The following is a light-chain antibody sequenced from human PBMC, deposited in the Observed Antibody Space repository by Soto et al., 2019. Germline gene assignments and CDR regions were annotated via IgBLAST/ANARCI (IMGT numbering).Light chain of an antibody. Sequence: QSVLTQPPSASGSPGQSVTISCTGTKNDIGGYNYASWYQQHPGKAPKLMIYAVSNRPSGVSNRFSGSKSGNTASLTISGLQAEDEADYYCCSLTTRDSHVFGTGTKVTVL. J-gene: IGLJ1*01. V-gene: IGLV2-14*01. CDR3: CSLTTRDSHV. CDR2: AVS. CDR1: KNDIGGYNY.